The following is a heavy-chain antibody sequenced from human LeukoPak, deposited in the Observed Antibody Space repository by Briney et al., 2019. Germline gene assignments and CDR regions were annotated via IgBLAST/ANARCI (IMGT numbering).Heavy chain of an antibody. CDR1: GGSISSGSYY. CDR2: IYTSGST. CDR3: AREQFDSYGSYNWFDP. V-gene: IGHV4-61*02. D-gene: IGHD5-18*01. Sequence: SQTLSLTCTVSGGSISSGSYYWSWIRQPAGKGLEWIGRIYTSGSTNYNPSLKSRVTISVDTSKNQFSLELSSVTAADTAVYYCAREQFDSYGSYNWFDPWGQGTLVTVSS. J-gene: IGHJ5*02.